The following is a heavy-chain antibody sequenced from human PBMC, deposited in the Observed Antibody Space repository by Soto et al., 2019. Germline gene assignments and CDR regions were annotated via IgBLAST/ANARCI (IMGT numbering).Heavy chain of an antibody. CDR3: ARAGGGVFDY. CDR2: IKQDGSEK. CDR1: GFTFGNYW. D-gene: IGHD3-3*01. V-gene: IGHV3-7*01. J-gene: IGHJ4*02. Sequence: GGSLRLSCTDSGFTFGNYWMSWVRQAPGKGLEWVANIKQDGSEKYYVDSVKGRFTISRDNAKNSLYLQMNSLRAEDTAVYYCARAGGGVFDYWGRGTLVTVSS.